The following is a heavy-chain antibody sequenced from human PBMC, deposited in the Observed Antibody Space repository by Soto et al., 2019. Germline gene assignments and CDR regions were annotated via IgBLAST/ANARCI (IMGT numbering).Heavy chain of an antibody. CDR2: MYYSGSF. J-gene: IGHJ4*02. CDR1: GGSISGGGSY. V-gene: IGHV4-30-4*08. D-gene: IGHD4-17*01. CDR3: ARTYGDYSSLSIDY. Sequence: PSETLSLTCTVSGGSISGGGSYWSWIRQRPGKGLEWIGYMYYSGSFYYNPSLKGRVIISADTSKNQFSLNVSSVTAADTAVYYCARTYGDYSSLSIDYWGQGTLVTVSS.